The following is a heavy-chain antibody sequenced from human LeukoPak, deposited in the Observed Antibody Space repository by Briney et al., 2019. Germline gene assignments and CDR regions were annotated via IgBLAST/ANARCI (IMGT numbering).Heavy chain of an antibody. CDR1: GFTFSSYG. CDR2: IWYDGSNK. Sequence: GGSLRLSCAASGFTFSSYGMHWVRQAPGKGLERVAVIWYDGSNKYYADSVKGRFTISRDNSKNTLYLQMNSLRVEDTAVYYCARGRPHGNDYWGQGTLVTVSS. D-gene: IGHD4-23*01. V-gene: IGHV3-33*01. J-gene: IGHJ4*02. CDR3: ARGRPHGNDY.